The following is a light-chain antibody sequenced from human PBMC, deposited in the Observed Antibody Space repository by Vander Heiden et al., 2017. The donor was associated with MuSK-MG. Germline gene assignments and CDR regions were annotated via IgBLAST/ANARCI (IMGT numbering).Light chain of an antibody. CDR3: AAWDDSLSGWV. V-gene: IGLV1-47*03. CDR2: RKN. J-gene: IGLJ3*02. CDR1: SSHIGSNY. Sequence: QSVLTQPPSASGTPGQRVTIACSGSSSHIGSNYVYWYQQLPGTAPKLLIYRKNQRPSGVPDRFSGSKSGTSASLAISGLWSEDEADYYCAAWDDSLSGWVFGGGTKLTVL.